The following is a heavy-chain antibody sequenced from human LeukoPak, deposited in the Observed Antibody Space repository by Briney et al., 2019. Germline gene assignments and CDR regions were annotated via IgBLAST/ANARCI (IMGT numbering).Heavy chain of an antibody. CDR1: GGSISSSSYY. Sequence: PSETLSLTCTVSGGSISSSSYYWGWLRQPPGKGGEGLGSIYYSGSTYYNPSLKSRVTISVDTSTTQFSLKLSSVTAAATAVYYCARGGSGSYYGSFDYWGQGTLVTVSS. J-gene: IGHJ4*02. V-gene: IGHV4-39*01. CDR2: IYYSGST. D-gene: IGHD3-10*01. CDR3: ARGGSGSYYGSFDY.